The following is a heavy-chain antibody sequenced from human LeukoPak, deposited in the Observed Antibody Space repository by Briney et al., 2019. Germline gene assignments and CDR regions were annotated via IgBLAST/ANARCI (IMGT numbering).Heavy chain of an antibody. J-gene: IGHJ4*02. CDR2: ISSDGSNT. V-gene: IGHV3-74*01. CDR1: GFTFSSYW. Sequence: PGGSLRLSCAVSGFTFSSYWMDWVRQAPGKGLVWVSRISSDGSNTAYADSVKGRFTISRDNARNTLFLQMSSLRAEDTAVYYCAKNGDGGAWYDYWGQGTLVIVSS. CDR3: AKNGDGGAWYDY. D-gene: IGHD6-19*01.